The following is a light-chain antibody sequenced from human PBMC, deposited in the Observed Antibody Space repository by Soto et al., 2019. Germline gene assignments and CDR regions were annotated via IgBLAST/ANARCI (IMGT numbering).Light chain of an antibody. CDR1: SGHSTYA. V-gene: IGLV4-69*01. Sequence: QPVLTQSPSASASLGASVKLTCTLSSGHSTYAIAWHQQRPEKGPRYLMKLGNDGRHSKGDGIPDRFSGSSSGAERYLTISSLQSEDEADYYCQTWGTGIRVFGGGTKLTVL. CDR3: QTWGTGIRV. CDR2: LGNDGRH. J-gene: IGLJ3*02.